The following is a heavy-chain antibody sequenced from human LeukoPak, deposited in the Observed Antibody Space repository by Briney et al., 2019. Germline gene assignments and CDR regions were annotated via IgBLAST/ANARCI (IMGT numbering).Heavy chain of an antibody. V-gene: IGHV4-59*12. Sequence: KPSETLSLTCTVSGGSISSYYWSWIRQPPGKGLEWIGYIYYSGSTNYNPSLKSRVTISVDRSKNQFSLKLSSVTAADTAVYYCASSALSGRSYYYYGMDVWGQGTTVTVSS. D-gene: IGHD3-10*01. CDR1: GGSISSYY. CDR3: ASSALSGRSYYYYGMDV. CDR2: IYYSGST. J-gene: IGHJ6*02.